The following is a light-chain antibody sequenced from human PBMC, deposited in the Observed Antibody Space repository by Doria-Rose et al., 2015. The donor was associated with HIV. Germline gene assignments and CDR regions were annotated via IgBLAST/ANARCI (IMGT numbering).Light chain of an antibody. Sequence: TQSPGTLSLPPGERATLSCRASQSFSSTYLAGYQQKPGQAPSLLIYDGSTRATGIPDRFSASGSGTDFTLTINRLEPEDFALYYCHQYGTSWTFGQGTKVEI. J-gene: IGKJ1*01. CDR2: DGS. CDR1: QSFSSTY. CDR3: HQYGTSWT. V-gene: IGKV3-20*01.